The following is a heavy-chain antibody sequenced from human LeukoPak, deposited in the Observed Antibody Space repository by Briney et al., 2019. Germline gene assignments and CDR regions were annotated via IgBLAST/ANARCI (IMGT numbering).Heavy chain of an antibody. J-gene: IGHJ4*02. V-gene: IGHV5-51*01. D-gene: IGHD6-6*01. CDR2: IYPGDSDT. Sequence: GESLQISCKGSGSSFTSYWIGWVRQLPGKGLEWMGIIYPGDSDTRYSPSFRGQVTISADKSTSTAYLQWSSLKASDTAIYYCARLGLSSSSSIRYDYWGQGTLVTVSS. CDR1: GSSFTSYW. CDR3: ARLGLSSSSSIRYDY.